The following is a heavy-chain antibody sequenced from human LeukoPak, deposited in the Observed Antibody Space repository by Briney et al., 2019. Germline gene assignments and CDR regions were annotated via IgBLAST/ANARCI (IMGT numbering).Heavy chain of an antibody. Sequence: PSETLSLTCTVSGGSLRSSSYYWGWLRQPPGTGLEWIGSIYHSGSTYYNPSLKSRVTISVDTSKNQFSLKLSSVTAADMAVYYCTRHQWWLAPRNFDYWGQGTLVTVSS. CDR2: IYHSGST. V-gene: IGHV4-39*01. J-gene: IGHJ4*02. D-gene: IGHD2-8*01. CDR1: GGSLRSSSYY. CDR3: TRHQWWLAPRNFDY.